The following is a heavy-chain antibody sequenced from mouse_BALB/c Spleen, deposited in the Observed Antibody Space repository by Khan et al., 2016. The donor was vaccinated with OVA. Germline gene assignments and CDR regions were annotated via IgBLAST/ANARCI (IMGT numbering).Heavy chain of an antibody. D-gene: IGHD1-1*02. J-gene: IGHJ3*01. CDR3: ARADYGGFAY. Sequence: EVELVESGGGLVKPGGSLKLSCAASGFTFSDYYMYWVRQTPEKRLEWVATISDGGSYTYYPDSVKGRFTISRDNATNNPYLQMSSLKSEVTAMYYCARADYGGFAYWGQGTLVTVSA. CDR2: ISDGGSYT. V-gene: IGHV5-4*02. CDR1: GFTFSDYY.